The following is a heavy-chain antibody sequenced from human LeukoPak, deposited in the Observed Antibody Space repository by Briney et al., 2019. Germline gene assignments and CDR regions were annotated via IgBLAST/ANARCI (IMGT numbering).Heavy chain of an antibody. CDR2: IYPGDSDT. D-gene: IGHD6-19*01. J-gene: IGHJ4*02. Sequence: KGGESLKISCKASGYSFTNYWIGWVRQMPGKGLEWMGVIYPGDSDTRYSPSFQGQVTLSADKSISTAYLQWSSLKASDTAMYYCARLEPGIPVAGTPYSWGQGTLVTVSS. CDR1: GYSFTNYW. V-gene: IGHV5-51*01. CDR3: ARLEPGIPVAGTPYS.